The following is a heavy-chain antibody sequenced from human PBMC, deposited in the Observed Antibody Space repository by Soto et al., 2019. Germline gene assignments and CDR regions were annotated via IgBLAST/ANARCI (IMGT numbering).Heavy chain of an antibody. CDR3: AKGVLLWFGESRHYFNY. CDR1: GFTFSSYA. V-gene: IGHV3-23*01. Sequence: GGSLRLSCAASGFTFSSYAMSWVRQAPGKGLEWVSAISGSGGSTYYADSVKGRFTISRDNSKNTLYLQMNSLRAEDTAVYYCAKGVLLWFGESRHYFNYRGQGTLVTVSS. CDR2: ISGSGGST. J-gene: IGHJ4*02. D-gene: IGHD3-10*01.